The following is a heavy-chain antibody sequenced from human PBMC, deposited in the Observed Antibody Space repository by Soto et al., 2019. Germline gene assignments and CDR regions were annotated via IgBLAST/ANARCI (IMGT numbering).Heavy chain of an antibody. V-gene: IGHV1-2*02. CDR1: GYTFTAYY. Sequence: GASVKVSCKTSGYTFTAYYMHWVRQAPGQGLEWMGWINPNSGGTNYAQKFQGRVTMTRDTSISTAYMELSRLRSDDTAVYYCARDLRGPPKGWLREKTNWFDPWGQGTLVTVSS. D-gene: IGHD5-12*01. CDR3: ARDLRGPPKGWLREKTNWFDP. CDR2: INPNSGGT. J-gene: IGHJ5*02.